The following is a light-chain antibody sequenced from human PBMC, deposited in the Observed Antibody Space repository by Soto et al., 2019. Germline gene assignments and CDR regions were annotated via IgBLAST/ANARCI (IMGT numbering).Light chain of an antibody. CDR1: QSIGST. J-gene: IGKJ4*01. CDR2: DAS. V-gene: IGKV3-15*01. CDR3: HHYKTWPLS. Sequence: EIVMTQSPATLSVSPGERATLSCRASQSIGSTLAWYQQKPGQTPRLLIYDASTRATGIPARFSGIGSGTEFTLITSSLQSEAFAVYYCHHYKTWPLSFGGGTKVEI.